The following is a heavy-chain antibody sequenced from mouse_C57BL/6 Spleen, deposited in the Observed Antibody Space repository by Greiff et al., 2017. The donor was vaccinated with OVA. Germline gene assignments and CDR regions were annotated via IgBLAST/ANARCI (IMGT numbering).Heavy chain of an antibody. Sequence: QVQLQQSGPELVKPGASVKISCKASGYSFTSYYIHWVKQRPGQGLEWIGWIYPGSGNTTYNEKFKGKATLTADTSSSTAYMQLSSLTSEDSAVYYCAREGRYDGYYEGYFDVWGTGTTVTVSA. CDR3: AREGRYDGYYEGYFDV. D-gene: IGHD2-3*01. V-gene: IGHV1-66*01. CDR2: IYPGSGNT. CDR1: GYSFTSYY. J-gene: IGHJ1*03.